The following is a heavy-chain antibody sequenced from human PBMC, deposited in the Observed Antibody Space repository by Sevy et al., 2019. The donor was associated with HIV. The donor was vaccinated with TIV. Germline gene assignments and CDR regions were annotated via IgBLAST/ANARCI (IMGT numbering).Heavy chain of an antibody. D-gene: IGHD3-22*01. CDR1: GITFTTSG. CDR3: AKDVVGGYYDSSGYSDH. V-gene: IGHV3-30*18. Sequence: GGSLRLSCAVSGITFTTSGMHWVRQAPGKGLEWVAVISYDGRNKFYGDSVKGRFTISRDNSQNTLDLQMNSLRAEDTAVYYCAKDVVGGYYDSSGYSDHWGQGTLVTVSS. CDR2: ISYDGRNK. J-gene: IGHJ4*02.